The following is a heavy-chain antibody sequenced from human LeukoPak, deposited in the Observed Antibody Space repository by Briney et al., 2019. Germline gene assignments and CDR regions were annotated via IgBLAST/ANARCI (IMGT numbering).Heavy chain of an antibody. CDR1: RYTFTSYY. CDR3: ARDLVYYDSSGYLDY. V-gene: IGHV1-46*01. J-gene: IGHJ4*02. CDR2: IHPSGGST. D-gene: IGHD3-22*01. Sequence: ASVKVSCKASRYTFTSYYMHWVRQAPGQGLEWMGIIHPSGGSTSYAQKFQGRVTMTRDMSTSTVYMELSSLRSEDTAVYYCARDLVYYDSSGYLDYWGQGTLVTVSS.